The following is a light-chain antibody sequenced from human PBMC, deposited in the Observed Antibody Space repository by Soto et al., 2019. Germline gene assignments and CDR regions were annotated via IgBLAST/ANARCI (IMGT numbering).Light chain of an antibody. CDR1: SSDICGYNF. CDR3: ISYRTVSTYV. V-gene: IGLV2-14*01. CDR2: DVG. Sequence: QSALTQPASVSGSPGQSITIACTGTSSDICGYNFVSWYQQHPGKAPKLLMYDVGNRPSGVSNRFSGSKSVNTASLTISGLQAEDEANYYCISYRTVSTYVFGTGTKVTVL. J-gene: IGLJ1*01.